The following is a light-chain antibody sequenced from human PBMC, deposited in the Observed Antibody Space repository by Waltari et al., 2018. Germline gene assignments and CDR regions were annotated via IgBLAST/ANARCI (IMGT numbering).Light chain of an antibody. Sequence: EIVLTQSPGTLSLSPGERGTLSCRASQSVSRFLAWYQQKPGQAPRLRIYGASTRATGIPDRVSGSGSGTDFSLTISRLEPEDFAVYYCQKYDRLPATFGQGTKVEIK. CDR2: GAS. V-gene: IGKV3-20*01. CDR1: QSVSRF. CDR3: QKYDRLPAT. J-gene: IGKJ1*01.